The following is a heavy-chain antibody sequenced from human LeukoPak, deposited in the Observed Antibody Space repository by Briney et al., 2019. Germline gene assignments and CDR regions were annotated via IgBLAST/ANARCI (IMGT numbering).Heavy chain of an antibody. V-gene: IGHV1-69*05. Sequence: ASVKVSCKASGGTFSSYAISWVRQAPGQGLEWMGEIIPIFGTANYAQKFQGRVTITTDESTSTAYMELSSLRSEDTAVYYCARAGSRGYSYGWNYWGQGTLVTVSS. CDR2: IIPIFGTA. CDR1: GGTFSSYA. J-gene: IGHJ4*02. D-gene: IGHD5-18*01. CDR3: ARAGSRGYSYGWNY.